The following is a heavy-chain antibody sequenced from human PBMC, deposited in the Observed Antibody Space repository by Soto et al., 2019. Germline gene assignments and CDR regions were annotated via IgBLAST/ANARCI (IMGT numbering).Heavy chain of an antibody. J-gene: IGHJ6*02. CDR1: GGTFSSYA. V-gene: IGHV1-69*01. Sequence: QVQLVQSGAEVKKPGSSVTVSCKASGGTFSSYAISWVRQAPGQGLEWMGGIIPIFGTANYAQKFQGRVKITAEETTSTAYLELSSLRSEDTAVYYCAREAGYSYYYGMDVWGQGTTVTVSS. CDR3: AREAGYSYYYGMDV. CDR2: IIPIFGTA.